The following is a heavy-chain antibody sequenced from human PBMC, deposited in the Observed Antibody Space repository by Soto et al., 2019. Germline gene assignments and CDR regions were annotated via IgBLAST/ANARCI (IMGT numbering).Heavy chain of an antibody. V-gene: IGHV4-59*08. Sequence: SETLSLTCTVSGGSISSYYWSWIRQPPGNGLEWIGYIYYSGSTNYNPSLKSRVTISVDTSKNQFSLKLSSVTAADTAVYYCARMPLGYIAARRSSIFLDYWGQGTLVTVSS. CDR3: ARMPLGYIAARRSSIFLDY. CDR2: IYYSGST. CDR1: GGSISSYY. D-gene: IGHD6-6*01. J-gene: IGHJ4*02.